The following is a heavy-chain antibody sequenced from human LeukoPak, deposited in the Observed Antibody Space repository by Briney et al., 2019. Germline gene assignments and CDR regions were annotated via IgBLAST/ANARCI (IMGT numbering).Heavy chain of an antibody. CDR1: GGSISSGSYY. Sequence: PSETLSLTCTVSGGSISSGSYYWSWLRQPAGKGLEWIGRIYTSGSTNYNPSLKSRVTISVDTSKNQFSLKLSSVTAADTAVYYCARSYTSGWYYFDYWDQGTLVTVSP. D-gene: IGHD6-19*01. CDR2: IYTSGST. V-gene: IGHV4-61*02. CDR3: ARSYTSGWYYFDY. J-gene: IGHJ4*02.